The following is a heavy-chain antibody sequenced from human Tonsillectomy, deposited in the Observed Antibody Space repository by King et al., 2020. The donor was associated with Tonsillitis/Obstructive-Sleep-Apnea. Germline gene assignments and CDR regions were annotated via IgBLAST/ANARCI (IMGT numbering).Heavy chain of an antibody. CDR2: ISGSGGST. D-gene: IGHD2-21*01. Sequence: VQLVESGGGLVQPGGSLRLSCAASGFTFSSYAMSWVRQAPGKGLEWVSTISGSGGSTYYADSVKGRFTVSRDNSKNTLYLQMDSLRAEDTAVYYCATPITRGCGGDWRWGPGTLGTVSS. CDR3: ATPITRGCGGDWR. V-gene: IGHV3-23*04. CDR1: GFTFSSYA. J-gene: IGHJ4*02.